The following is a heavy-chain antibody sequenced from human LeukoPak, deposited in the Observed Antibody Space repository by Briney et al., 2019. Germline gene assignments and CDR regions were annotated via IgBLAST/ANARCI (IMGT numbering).Heavy chain of an antibody. CDR2: ISASGGAT. CDR3: AEGGIYGDSGDY. CDR1: GFTFTRFA. Sequence: GGSLRLSCAASGFTFTRFAMSWVRQAPGKGLQWVSGISASGGATYYTDSVRGRFAISRDNSKNTLYLQMNRLRVEDTAIYYCAEGGIYGDSGDYWGQGTLVTASS. J-gene: IGHJ4*02. D-gene: IGHD4-17*01. V-gene: IGHV3-23*01.